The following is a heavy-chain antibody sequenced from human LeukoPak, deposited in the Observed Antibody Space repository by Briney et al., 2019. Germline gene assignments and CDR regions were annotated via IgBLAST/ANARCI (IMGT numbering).Heavy chain of an antibody. CDR1: GFTFSTYS. J-gene: IGHJ4*02. CDR3: TKDRDPQQLVGAYDY. D-gene: IGHD6-13*01. Sequence: PGGSLRLSCAASGFTFSTYSMNWVRQAPGKGLEWVAVISYDGSIKYYADSVMGRFTISRDNSENTLYLQMNSLRPEDTAVYYCTKDRDPQQLVGAYDYWGQGTLVTVSS. V-gene: IGHV3-30*18. CDR2: ISYDGSIK.